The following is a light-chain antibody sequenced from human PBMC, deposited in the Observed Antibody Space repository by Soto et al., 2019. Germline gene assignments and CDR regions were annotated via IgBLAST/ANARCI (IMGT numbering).Light chain of an antibody. CDR2: AAS. Sequence: DIQMTHSPSSLSASVRDRVTITCRASQDIGSDLGWYQQKPGKAPKRLIYAASTLQSGVPSRFSGSGSGTEFTLTITTLQPEDFATYYCLQHKTYPPWTFGQGTKVDIK. CDR1: QDIGSD. J-gene: IGKJ1*01. CDR3: LQHKTYPPWT. V-gene: IGKV1-17*01.